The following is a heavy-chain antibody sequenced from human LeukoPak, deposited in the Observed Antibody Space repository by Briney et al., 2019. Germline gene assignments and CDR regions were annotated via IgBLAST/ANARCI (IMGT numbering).Heavy chain of an antibody. CDR1: GGTFSSYA. D-gene: IGHD3-9*01. Sequence: SVKLSCKASGGTFSSYAISWVRQAPGQGLEWMGGIIPIFGTANYAQKFQGRVTITADESTSTAYMELSSLRSEDTAVYYCAREGSVDWLGRRPLYFDYWGQGTLVTVSS. V-gene: IGHV1-69*13. J-gene: IGHJ4*02. CDR3: AREGSVDWLGRRPLYFDY. CDR2: IIPIFGTA.